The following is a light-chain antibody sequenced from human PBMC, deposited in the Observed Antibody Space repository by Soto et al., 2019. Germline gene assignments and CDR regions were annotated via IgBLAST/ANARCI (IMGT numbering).Light chain of an antibody. CDR1: QSVSSSY. CDR2: GAS. V-gene: IGKV3-20*01. CDR3: QQYGSSSWT. Sequence: EIVLTQSPGTLSLSPGERATLSCRASQSVSSSYLAWYQQKPGQAPRLLIYGASSRATGIPDRFSGSGSETDFSLTINRLEPEDFAVYYCQQYGSSSWTFGQGTKVDI. J-gene: IGKJ1*01.